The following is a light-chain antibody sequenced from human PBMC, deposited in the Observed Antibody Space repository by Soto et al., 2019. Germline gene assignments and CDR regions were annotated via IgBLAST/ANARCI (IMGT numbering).Light chain of an antibody. J-gene: IGKJ1*01. Sequence: EIVLTQSPCTLSLSPLEIYTVSFRASQSVSSNLAWYQQKPGQAPRLLIYGASTRATGIPARFSGSGSGTEFTLTISSLQSEDFAVYYCQQYNNWPWTFGQGTKVDIK. CDR2: GAS. V-gene: IGKV3-15*01. CDR3: QQYNNWPWT. CDR1: QSVSSN.